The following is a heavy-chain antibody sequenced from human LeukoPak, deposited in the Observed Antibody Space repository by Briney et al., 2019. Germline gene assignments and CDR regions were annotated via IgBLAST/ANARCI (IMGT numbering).Heavy chain of an antibody. CDR1: GYSFATYW. CDR3: ARGYSYPKGWDY. J-gene: IGHJ4*02. Sequence: GESLRISCKGSGYSFATYWIGWVRKLPGKGLEWMGIIYPGDSDTKYSPSFQGQVTISADKSISTAYLQWSSLKASDTAMYYCARGYSYPKGWDYWGQGTLVTVSS. D-gene: IGHD5-18*01. V-gene: IGHV5-51*01. CDR2: IYPGDSDT.